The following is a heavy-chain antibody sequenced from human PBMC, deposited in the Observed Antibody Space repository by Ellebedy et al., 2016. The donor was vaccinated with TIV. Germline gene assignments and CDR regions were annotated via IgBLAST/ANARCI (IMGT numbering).Heavy chain of an antibody. CDR3: ARDHYGSLDV. D-gene: IGHD3-10*01. V-gene: IGHV4-59*01. CDR1: GGSISSYY. CDR2: VYYSGTT. Sequence: SETLSLTXTVSGGSISSYYWSWIRQPPGKGLEWIGYVYYSGTTNYNSSLKSRVTISVDTSKNQFSLKLNSVTAADTAVYYCARDHYGSLDVWGQGITVTVSS. J-gene: IGHJ6*02.